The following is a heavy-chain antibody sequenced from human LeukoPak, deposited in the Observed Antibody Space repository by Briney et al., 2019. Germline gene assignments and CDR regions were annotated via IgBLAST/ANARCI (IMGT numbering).Heavy chain of an antibody. Sequence: SETLSLTCSVSGGSISSYCWSWIRQPAGKVLEWIGRICTSGSTKYNPSLKSRVTMSVDTSKNQFSLKLSSVTAADTAVYYCARDAPISGYYDSSGSQLDYWGQGTLVTVSS. CDR2: ICTSGST. CDR3: ARDAPISGYYDSSGSQLDY. J-gene: IGHJ4*02. V-gene: IGHV4-4*07. D-gene: IGHD3-22*01. CDR1: GGSISSYC.